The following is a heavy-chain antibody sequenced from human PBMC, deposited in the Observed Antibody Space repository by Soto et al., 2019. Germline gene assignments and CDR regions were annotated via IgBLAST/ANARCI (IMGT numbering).Heavy chain of an antibody. V-gene: IGHV4-4*02. D-gene: IGHD6-19*01. CDR2: IYHSGST. CDR3: ARDRAVSARGSFDY. CDR1: GGSVSSTNW. J-gene: IGHJ4*02. Sequence: QVQLQESGPGLVEPSGTLSLTCAVSGGSVSSTNWWSWVRQPPGKGLELIGEIYHSGSTYYNPSLKSRVTISVDKSKNQFSLRLSSVTAADTAVYFCARDRAVSARGSFDYWGQGTLVTVSS.